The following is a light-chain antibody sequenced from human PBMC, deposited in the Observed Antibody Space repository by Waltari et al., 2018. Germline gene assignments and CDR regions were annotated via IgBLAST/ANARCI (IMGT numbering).Light chain of an antibody. CDR3: QQYGRSWNT. CDR1: QSASSNY. J-gene: IGKJ2*01. V-gene: IGKV3-20*01. CDR2: GSS. Sequence: ELVLTQSPGPLSLSPGESATTSRRASQSASSNYLAWYQQRPGPAPRLLIHGSSSRATGIPDRFSGSGSGTDFTLTISRLEPEDLAVYYCQQYGRSWNTFGQGTKLEIK.